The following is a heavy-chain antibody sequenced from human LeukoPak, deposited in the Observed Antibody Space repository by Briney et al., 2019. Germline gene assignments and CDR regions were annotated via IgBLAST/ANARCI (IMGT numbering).Heavy chain of an antibody. CDR2: INHSGST. CDR1: GGSFSGYY. CDR3: ARVGATVTTDWFDP. J-gene: IGHJ5*02. D-gene: IGHD4-17*01. Sequence: SETLSLTCAVYGGSFSGYYWSWIREPPGKGLEWMGEINHSGSTNYNPSLKSRVTISVDTSKNQFSLKLSSVTAADTAVYYCARVGATVTTDWFDPWGQGTLVTVSS. V-gene: IGHV4-34*01.